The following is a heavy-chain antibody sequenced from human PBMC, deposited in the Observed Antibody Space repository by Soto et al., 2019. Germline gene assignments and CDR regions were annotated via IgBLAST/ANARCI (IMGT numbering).Heavy chain of an antibody. CDR3: ARGWAQWLGDY. V-gene: IGHV3-48*01. CDR2: ISSDSALI. D-gene: IGHD6-19*01. CDR1: GFTFSSFS. J-gene: IGHJ4*02. Sequence: QPGGSLRLSCAASGFTFSSFSMNWVRQAPGKGLEWVSYISSDSALIYYGDSVKGRFTISRDNAKNSLYLQMNSLRVEDTAIYYCARGWAQWLGDYWGQGALVTVSS.